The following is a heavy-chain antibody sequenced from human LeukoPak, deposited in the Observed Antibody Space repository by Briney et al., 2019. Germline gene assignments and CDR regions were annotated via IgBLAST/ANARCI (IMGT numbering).Heavy chain of an antibody. CDR2: ISSSSSHI. CDR1: GFTFSSYS. V-gene: IGHV3-21*01. J-gene: IGHJ2*01. D-gene: IGHD5-24*01. Sequence: SGGSLRLSCAASGFTFSSYSMNWGRQAPGRGVEWVSSISSSSSHIHYAESVKGRFNISRDNAQNSLYLQMNSLRAEDTAVYYCARAHPGKGKRWLQLSWYFDLWGRGTLVTVSS. CDR3: ARAHPGKGKRWLQLSWYFDL.